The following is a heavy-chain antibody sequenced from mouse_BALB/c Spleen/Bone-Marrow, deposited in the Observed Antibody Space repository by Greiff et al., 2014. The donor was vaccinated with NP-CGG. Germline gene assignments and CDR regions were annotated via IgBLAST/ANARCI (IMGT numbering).Heavy chain of an antibody. J-gene: IGHJ4*01. CDR3: TRDRGVQGDAMDY. Sequence: EVQVVESGGGLVKPGGSLKLSCAASGFTFSDFYMYWVRQTPEKRLEWVATISDGGSYIYYPDSVKGRFTISRDDAKNNLYLQMSSLKSEDTAMYYCTRDRGVQGDAMDYWGQGTSVTVSS. D-gene: IGHD2-14*01. V-gene: IGHV5-4*02. CDR1: GFTFSDFY. CDR2: ISDGGSYI.